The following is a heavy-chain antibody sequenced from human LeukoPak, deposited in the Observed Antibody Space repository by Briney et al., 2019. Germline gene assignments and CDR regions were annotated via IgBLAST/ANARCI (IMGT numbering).Heavy chain of an antibody. J-gene: IGHJ3*02. CDR2: ISGSGGST. CDR1: GFTLSSYA. D-gene: IGHD3-3*01. Sequence: GGSLRLSCAASGFTLSSYAMSWVRQAPGKGLEWVSAISGSGGSTYYADSVKGRFTISRDNSKNTLYLQMNSLRAEDTAVYYCAKDVAIFGVVDAFDIWGQGTMVTVSS. V-gene: IGHV3-23*01. CDR3: AKDVAIFGVVDAFDI.